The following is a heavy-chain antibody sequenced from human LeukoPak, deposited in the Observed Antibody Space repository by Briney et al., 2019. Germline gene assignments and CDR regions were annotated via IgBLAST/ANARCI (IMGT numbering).Heavy chain of an antibody. J-gene: IGHJ4*02. D-gene: IGHD2-2*01. CDR3: ARSLTEGYCSSTSCYEVYLDY. CDR2: IYYSGST. CDR1: GGSVSSGSYY. Sequence: KPSETLSLTCTVSGGSVSSGSYYWSWIRQPPGKGLEWIGYIYYSGSTNYNPSLKSRVTISVDTSKNQFSLKLSSVTAADTAVYYCARSLTEGYCSSTSCYEVYLDYRGQGTLVTVSS. V-gene: IGHV4-61*01.